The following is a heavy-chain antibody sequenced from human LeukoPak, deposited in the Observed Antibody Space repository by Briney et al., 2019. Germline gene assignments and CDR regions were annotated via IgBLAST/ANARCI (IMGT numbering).Heavy chain of an antibody. CDR1: GYTFTSYG. CDR2: ISAYNGNT. CDR3: ARDMVVTMVRGVRITSNEGAVNSYYYYGMDV. J-gene: IGHJ6*02. D-gene: IGHD3-10*01. Sequence: GASVKVSFKASGYTFTSYGISWVRQAPGQGLEWMGWISAYNGNTNYAQKLQGRVTMTTDTSTSTAFMELRSLRSDDTAVYYCARDMVVTMVRGVRITSNEGAVNSYYYYGMDVWGQGTTVTVSS. V-gene: IGHV1-18*01.